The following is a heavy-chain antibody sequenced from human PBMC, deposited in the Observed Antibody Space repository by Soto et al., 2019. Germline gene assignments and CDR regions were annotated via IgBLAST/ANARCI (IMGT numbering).Heavy chain of an antibody. J-gene: IGHJ4*02. Sequence: QVQLVQSGAEGKKPGASVKVSCKASGYTFTDYAMHWVRQAPGQRLEWMGWISTGNGNTKYSQKFQGRVTITRDTSATTDYMELSSLRSEDTAVYYCAKGSQMWTPDYWGQGTLVTVSS. CDR1: GYTFTDYA. CDR3: AKGSQMWTPDY. D-gene: IGHD2-21*01. CDR2: ISTGNGNT. V-gene: IGHV1-3*04.